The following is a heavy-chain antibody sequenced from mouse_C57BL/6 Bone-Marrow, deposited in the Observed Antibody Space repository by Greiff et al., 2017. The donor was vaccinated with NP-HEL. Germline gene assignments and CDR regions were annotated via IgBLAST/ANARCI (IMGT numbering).Heavy chain of an antibody. J-gene: IGHJ1*03. CDR1: GYTFTDYY. CDR2: INPNNGGT. V-gene: IGHV1-18*01. D-gene: IGHD1-1*02. CDR3: ARSCDGGSYEWYFDV. Sequence: VQLQQPGPELVKPGASVKISCKASGYTFTDYYMDWVKQSPGKSLEWIGDINPNNGGTIYNQKFKGKATLTVDKSSSTAYMELRSLTSEDTAVYYCARSCDGGSYEWYFDVGGTGTTVTVSS.